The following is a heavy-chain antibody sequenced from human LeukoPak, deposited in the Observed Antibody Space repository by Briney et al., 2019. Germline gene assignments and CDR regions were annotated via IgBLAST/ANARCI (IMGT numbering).Heavy chain of an antibody. Sequence: PGRSLRLSCAASGFTLSFYGMHWVRQAPGKGLEWAAVSWYHGNKNYYADSVKGRFTISRDDSKNTLYLQMNSLRTEDTAVYYCARDGRDGYNLLHFDYWGQGTLVTVSS. CDR1: GFTLSFYG. CDR2: SWYHGNKN. J-gene: IGHJ4*02. D-gene: IGHD5-24*01. V-gene: IGHV3-33*01. CDR3: ARDGRDGYNLLHFDY.